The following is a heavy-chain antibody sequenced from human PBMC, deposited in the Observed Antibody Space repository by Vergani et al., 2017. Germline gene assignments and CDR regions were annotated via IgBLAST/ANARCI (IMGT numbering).Heavy chain of an antibody. CDR3: ARDSGYSSSWGNWFDP. Sequence: QVQLQESGPGLVKPSETLSLTCTVSGGSISSYYWSWIRQPPGKGLEWIRYIYYSGSTNYNPSLKSRVTISVDTSKNQFSLKLSSVTAADTAVYYCARDSGYSSSWGNWFDPWGQGTLVTVSS. J-gene: IGHJ5*02. V-gene: IGHV4-59*01. D-gene: IGHD6-13*01. CDR1: GGSISSYY. CDR2: IYYSGST.